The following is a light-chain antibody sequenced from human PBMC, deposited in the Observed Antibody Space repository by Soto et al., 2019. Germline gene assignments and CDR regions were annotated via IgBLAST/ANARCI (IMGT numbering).Light chain of an antibody. V-gene: IGLV2-14*01. J-gene: IGLJ2*01. CDR1: SSDVGGYNY. CDR2: DVS. Sequence: QSVLTQPASVSGSPGQSITISCTGTSSDVGGYNYVSWYQQHPGKAPKLMIYDVSNRPSAVSNRFSGSKSGNTASLTISGLQAEDEADYYCSSYTCSSTFGTVVFGGGTKLTVL. CDR3: SSYTCSSTFGTVV.